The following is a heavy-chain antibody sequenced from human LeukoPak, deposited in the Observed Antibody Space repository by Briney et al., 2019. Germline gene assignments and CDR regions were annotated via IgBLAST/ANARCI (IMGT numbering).Heavy chain of an antibody. CDR2: IYYSGST. D-gene: IGHD2-2*01. CDR3: AREGYCSSTSCYGNWFDP. V-gene: IGHV4-31*03. Sequence: EPSETLSLTCTVSGGSISSGGYYWSWIRQHPGKGLEWIGYIYYSGSTYYNPSLKSRVTISVDTSKNQFSLKLSSVTAADTAVYYCAREGYCSSTSCYGNWFDPWGQGTLVTVSS. CDR1: GGSISSGGYY. J-gene: IGHJ5*02.